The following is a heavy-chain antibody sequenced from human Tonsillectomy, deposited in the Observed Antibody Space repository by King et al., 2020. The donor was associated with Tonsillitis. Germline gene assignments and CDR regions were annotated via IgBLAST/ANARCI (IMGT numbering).Heavy chain of an antibody. V-gene: IGHV3-30*18. J-gene: IGHJ6*02. Sequence: HVQLVESGGGVVQPGGSLRLSCAVSGYTFSSYVMHWVRQAPGKGLEWVTFLSYDGSHAFYADSVKGRFTISRDNSKNTLFLQMNSLRAEDTAVYYCAKEHLGPAPYYHYGMDVWGQGTAVTVSS. D-gene: IGHD3-16*01. CDR3: AKEHLGPAPYYHYGMDV. CDR2: LSYDGSHA. CDR1: GYTFSSYV.